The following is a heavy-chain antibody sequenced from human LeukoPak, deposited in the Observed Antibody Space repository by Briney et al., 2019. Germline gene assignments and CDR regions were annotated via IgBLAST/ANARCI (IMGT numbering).Heavy chain of an antibody. Sequence: GRSLRLSCAASGFTFSSYAMHWVRQAPGKGLEWVAVISYDGSNKYYADSVKGRFTISRDNSKNTLYLQMNSLRAEDTAVYFCARGGDPVNYYAEYFQHWGQGTLVTVSS. V-gene: IGHV3-30-3*01. D-gene: IGHD2-21*02. J-gene: IGHJ1*01. CDR1: GFTFSSYA. CDR3: ARGGDPVNYYAEYFQH. CDR2: ISYDGSNK.